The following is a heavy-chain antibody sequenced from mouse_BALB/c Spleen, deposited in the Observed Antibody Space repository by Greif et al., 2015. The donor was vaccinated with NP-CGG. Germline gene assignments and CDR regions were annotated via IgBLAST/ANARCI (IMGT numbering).Heavy chain of an antibody. CDR3: ASYDYDEGVWFAY. CDR1: GFTFSSYG. D-gene: IGHD2-4*01. V-gene: IGHV5-6*01. CDR2: ISSGGSYT. Sequence: EVQLVESGGDLVKPGGSLKLSCAASGFTFSSYGMSWVRQTPDKRLEWVATISSGGSYTYYPDSVKGRFTISRDNAKNTLYLQMSSLKSEDTAMYYCASYDYDEGVWFAYWGQGTLVTVSA. J-gene: IGHJ3*01.